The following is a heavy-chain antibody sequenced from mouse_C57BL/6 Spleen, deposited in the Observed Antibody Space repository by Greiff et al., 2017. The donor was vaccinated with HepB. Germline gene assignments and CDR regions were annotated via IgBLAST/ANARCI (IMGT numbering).Heavy chain of an antibody. D-gene: IGHD2-5*01. J-gene: IGHJ1*03. V-gene: IGHV5-4*01. CDR3: ARVYYSNYEDWYFDV. CDR1: GFTFSSYA. CDR2: ISDGGSYT. Sequence: EVQLVESGGGLVKPGGSLKLSCAASGFTFSSYAMSWVRQTPEKRLEWVATISDGGSYTYYPDNVKGRFTISRDNAKNNLYLQMSHLKSEDTAMYYCARVYYSNYEDWYFDVWGTGTTVTVSS.